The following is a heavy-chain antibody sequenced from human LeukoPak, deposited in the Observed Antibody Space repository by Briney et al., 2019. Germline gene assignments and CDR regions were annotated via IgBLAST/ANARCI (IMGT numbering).Heavy chain of an antibody. V-gene: IGHV3-23*01. CDR2: ISGSGSGGST. CDR1: GLVFSNYG. Sequence: PGGSLRLSCVASGLVFSNYGMHWVRQAPGKGLEWVSSISGSGSGGSTYYADSVKGRFTISRDNSKNTLYLQMNSLRVEDTAVYYCAKSGYNRFDYWGQGTLVTVSS. CDR3: AKSGYNRFDY. J-gene: IGHJ4*02. D-gene: IGHD5-24*01.